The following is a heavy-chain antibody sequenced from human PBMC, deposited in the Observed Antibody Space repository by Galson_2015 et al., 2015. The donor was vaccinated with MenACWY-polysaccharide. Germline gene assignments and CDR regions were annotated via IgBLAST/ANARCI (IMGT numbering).Heavy chain of an antibody. D-gene: IGHD2-2*01. J-gene: IGHJ4*02. CDR2: SLDSGRGT. V-gene: IGHV3-23*01. Sequence: SLRLSCAGSGFTFGNHPMNWVRQAPGKGLEWVSVSLDSGRGTYYADSVKGRFSISRDISKNTLYLQMNSLRVDDTAIYYCVKGLGYCPRASCYGDYWGQGTLVTVSS. CDR3: VKGLGYCPRASCYGDY. CDR1: GFTFGNHP.